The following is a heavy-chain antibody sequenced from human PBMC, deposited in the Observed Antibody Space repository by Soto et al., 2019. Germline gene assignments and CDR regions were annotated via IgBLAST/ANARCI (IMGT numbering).Heavy chain of an antibody. V-gene: IGHV1-24*01. J-gene: IGHJ4*02. Sequence: ASVKVSCKVSGYTLTELSMHWVRQAPGKGLEWMGGFDPEDGETIYAQKFQGRVTMTEDTSTDTAYMELSSLRSEDTAVYYCATGLGCSGGSCYAQYFDYWGQGTLVTVSS. CDR3: ATGLGCSGGSCYAQYFDY. CDR2: FDPEDGET. D-gene: IGHD2-15*01. CDR1: GYTLTELS.